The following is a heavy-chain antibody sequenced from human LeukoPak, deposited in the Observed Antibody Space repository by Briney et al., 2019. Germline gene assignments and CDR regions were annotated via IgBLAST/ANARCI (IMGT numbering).Heavy chain of an antibody. CDR2: INQSGTT. CDR1: GGSFSGYY. Sequence: SETLSLTCAVYGGSFSGYYWSWIRQPPGKGLERIGEINQSGTTNHNPSLNSRVTISVDTSKNHFSLKLSSVTAADTAVYYCTRREGYCSNGICYIFYDYWGQGTLVTVSS. D-gene: IGHD2-8*01. J-gene: IGHJ4*02. CDR3: TRREGYCSNGICYIFYDY. V-gene: IGHV4-34*01.